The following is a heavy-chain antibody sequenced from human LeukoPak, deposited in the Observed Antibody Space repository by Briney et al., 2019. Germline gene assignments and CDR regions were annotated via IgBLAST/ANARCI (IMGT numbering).Heavy chain of an antibody. CDR1: GYTFTSYG. D-gene: IGHD1-26*01. CDR2: ISAYNGNT. CDR3: AREVFSGSYYGI. J-gene: IGHJ3*02. V-gene: IGHV1-18*01. Sequence: ASVKVSCKSSGYTFTSYGISWVRQAPGQGLEWMGWISAYNGNTNYAQKLQGRVTMTTDTSTSTAYMELRSLRSDDTAVYYCAREVFSGSYYGIWGQGTMVTVSS.